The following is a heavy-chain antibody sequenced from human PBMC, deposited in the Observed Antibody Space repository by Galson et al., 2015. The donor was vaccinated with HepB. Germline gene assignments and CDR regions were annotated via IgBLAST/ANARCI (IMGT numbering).Heavy chain of an antibody. D-gene: IGHD6-19*01. J-gene: IGHJ6*02. CDR3: AKSGYNRGWYGPEGYYYGMDV. CDR1: GFTFSSYA. CDR2: ISGSGGST. Sequence: SLRLSCAASGFTFSSYAMNWVRQAPGKGLEWVSTISGSGGSTYYADSVKGRFTISRDNSKNTLYLQMNSLRAEDTAVYYCAKSGYNRGWYGPEGYYYGMDVWGQGTTVTVSS. V-gene: IGHV3-23*01.